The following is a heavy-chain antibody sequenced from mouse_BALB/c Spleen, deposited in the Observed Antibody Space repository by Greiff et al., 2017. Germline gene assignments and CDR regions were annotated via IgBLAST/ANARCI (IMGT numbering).Heavy chain of an antibody. Sequence: DVKLVESGGGLVKPGGSLKLSCAASGFTFSSYAMSWVRQSPEKRLEWVAEISSGGSYTYYPDTVTGRFTISRDNPKNTLFLQMTSLRSEDTAMYYCARSGLRSPWFAYWGQGTLVTVSA. CDR3: ARSGLRSPWFAY. CDR2: ISSGGSYT. D-gene: IGHD1-1*01. J-gene: IGHJ3*01. V-gene: IGHV5-9-4*01. CDR1: GFTFSSYA.